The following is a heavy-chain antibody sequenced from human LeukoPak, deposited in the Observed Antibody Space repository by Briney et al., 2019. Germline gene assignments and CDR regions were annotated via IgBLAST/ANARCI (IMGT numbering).Heavy chain of an antibody. CDR3: ARTVVAAAGTSPYFDY. CDR1: GYSFTSYW. J-gene: IGHJ4*02. V-gene: IGHV5-51*01. D-gene: IGHD6-13*01. Sequence: GESLKISCKGSGYSFTSYWIGWVRQMPGKGLEWMGIIYPGDSDTRYSPSFQGQVTISADKSISTAYLQWSSLKASDTAMYYCARTVVAAAGTSPYFDYWGQGTLVTVSS. CDR2: IYPGDSDT.